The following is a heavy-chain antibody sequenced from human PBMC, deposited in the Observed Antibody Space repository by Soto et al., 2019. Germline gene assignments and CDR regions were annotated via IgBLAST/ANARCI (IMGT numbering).Heavy chain of an antibody. V-gene: IGHV1-2*04. Sequence: QVQQVQSGAEVKRPGASVTVSCRSSGDTFNDYYIHWVRQAPGQGLEWMGWINPNGGVTKYAQKFQGWVSMTRDTSLRTVYMQLSRLRSDDTAVYYCARESGGATATLDYYYFYMDVWGTGTTVTVSS. CDR3: ARESGGATATLDYYYFYMDV. J-gene: IGHJ6*03. CDR2: INPNGGVT. D-gene: IGHD5-12*01. CDR1: GDTFNDYY.